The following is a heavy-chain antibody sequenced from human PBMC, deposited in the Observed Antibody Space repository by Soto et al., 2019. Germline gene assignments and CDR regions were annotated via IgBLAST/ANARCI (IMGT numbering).Heavy chain of an antibody. CDR1: GYTFTSYD. CDR3: AREKTSYGMDV. V-gene: IGHV1-8*01. J-gene: IGHJ6*02. CDR2: MNPNSGNT. Sequence: QVQLVQSGAEVKKPGASVKVSCKASGYTFTSYDINWVRQATGQGLEWMGWMNPNSGNTGYAQKFQGRVTMTRNTXXXXXXXXXXXXXXEDTAVYYCAREKTSYGMDVWGQGTTVTVSS.